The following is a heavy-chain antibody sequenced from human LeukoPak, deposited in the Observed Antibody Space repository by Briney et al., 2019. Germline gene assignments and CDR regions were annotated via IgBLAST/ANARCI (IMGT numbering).Heavy chain of an antibody. J-gene: IGHJ4*02. CDR2: ISSSSSYI. CDR3: ARDRCSSTSCYNYFDY. CDR1: GFTFSSYS. Sequence: GGSLRLSCAASGFTFSSYSMNWVRQAPGNGLEWVSSISSSSSYIYYADSVKGRFTISRDNAKNSLYLQMNSLRAEDTAVYYCARDRCSSTSCYNYFDYWGQGTLVTVSS. D-gene: IGHD2-2*02. V-gene: IGHV3-21*01.